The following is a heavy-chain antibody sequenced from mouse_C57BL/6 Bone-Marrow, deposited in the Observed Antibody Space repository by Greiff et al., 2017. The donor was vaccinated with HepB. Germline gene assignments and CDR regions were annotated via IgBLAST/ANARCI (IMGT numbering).Heavy chain of an antibody. J-gene: IGHJ2*01. V-gene: IGHV1-22*01. Sequence: VQLQQSGPELVKPGASVKMSCKASGYTFTDYNMHWVKQSHGKSLEWIGYINPNNGGTSYNQKFKGKATLTVNKSSSTAYMELRSLTSEDSAVYYCARPVYYGSRYGPLFDYWGQGTTLTVSS. CDR2: INPNNGGT. CDR3: ARPVYYGSRYGPLFDY. D-gene: IGHD1-1*01. CDR1: GYTFTDYN.